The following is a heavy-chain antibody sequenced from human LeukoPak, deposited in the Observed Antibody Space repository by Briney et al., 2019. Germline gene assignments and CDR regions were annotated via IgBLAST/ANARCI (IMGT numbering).Heavy chain of an antibody. Sequence: GASVKVSCKASGYTFTTYYMHWVRQAPGQGLEWMGIINPSDGSTNYARNFQGRVTMTRDTSTSTVYMELSSLRSEDTAVYYCARVVADSSGWETLDYWGQGTLVTVSP. J-gene: IGHJ4*02. CDR1: GYTFTTYY. V-gene: IGHV1-46*01. D-gene: IGHD6-19*01. CDR2: INPSDGST. CDR3: ARVVADSSGWETLDY.